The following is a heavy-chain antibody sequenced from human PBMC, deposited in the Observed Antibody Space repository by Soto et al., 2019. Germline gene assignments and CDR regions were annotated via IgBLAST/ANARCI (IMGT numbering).Heavy chain of an antibody. J-gene: IGHJ6*02. D-gene: IGHD3-22*01. CDR3: ARHKELLLASLSYGLDL. V-gene: IGHV4-39*01. CDR1: GDFVSSSRYY. Sequence: TLSLTCTVSGDFVSSSRYYWGWIRQPPGKGPEWIGSIYYTGDTFFNPSLKSRVTFSVDPSKNQFSLKLTSLTAADTAVYFCARHKELLLASLSYGLDLWGQGTTVTVSS. CDR2: IYYTGDT.